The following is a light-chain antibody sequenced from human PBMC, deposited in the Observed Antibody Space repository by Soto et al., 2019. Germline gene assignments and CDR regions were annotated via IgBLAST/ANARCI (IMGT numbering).Light chain of an antibody. CDR2: MDS. Sequence: SYELTQPLSVSVALGQTARITCGGNNIGSKNVHWYQQKPGQAPVLVIYMDSNRPSGIPERFSGSNSGNTATLTISRAQAGDEADYYCQVWDSSTGGVFGGGTKLTVL. V-gene: IGLV3-9*01. CDR1: NIGSKN. CDR3: QVWDSSTGGV. J-gene: IGLJ3*02.